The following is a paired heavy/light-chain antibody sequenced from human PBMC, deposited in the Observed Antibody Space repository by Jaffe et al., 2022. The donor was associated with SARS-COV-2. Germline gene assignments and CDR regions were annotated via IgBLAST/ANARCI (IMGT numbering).Light chain of an antibody. CDR1: SSNIGSNT. CDR2: NNN. CDR3: AAWDASSYV. J-gene: IGLJ1*01. Sequence: QSVVTQPPSASGTPGQRVTISCSGGSSNIGSNTVNWYQQLPGTAPRLLIYNNNQRPSGVPDRFSGSKSGTSASLAISGLQSEDEADYFCAAWDASSYVFGSGTKVTVL. V-gene: IGLV1-44*01.
Heavy chain of an antibody. J-gene: IGHJ4*01. D-gene: IGHD3-3*01. V-gene: IGHV4-34*01. Sequence: QVQLQQWGAGLLKPSETLSLTCAVHGGSFSGYYWTGYYWTWIRQPPGKGLEWIGEINDSGNTNYNPSLKSRVTISVDTSKKQFSLTLSPVTAADTAVYYCARAIFDYRGSGPNHWGQGTLVTVSS. CDR3: ARAIFDYRGSGPNH. CDR2: INDSGNT. CDR1: GGSFSGYYWTGYY.